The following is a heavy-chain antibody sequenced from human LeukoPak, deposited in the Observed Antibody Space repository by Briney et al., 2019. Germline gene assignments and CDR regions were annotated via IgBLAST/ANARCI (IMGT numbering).Heavy chain of an antibody. CDR1: GYTFTGYC. Sequence: ASVKVSCKASGYTFTGYCMHWVRQAPGQGLEWMGWINPNSGDTNYGQKFQGRVTMTRDTSISTAYMELSRLRSDDTAVYYCARDRLRLGYERTNWFDPWGQGTLVTVSS. CDR3: ARDRLRLGYERTNWFDP. CDR2: INPNSGDT. V-gene: IGHV1-2*02. D-gene: IGHD2-15*01. J-gene: IGHJ5*02.